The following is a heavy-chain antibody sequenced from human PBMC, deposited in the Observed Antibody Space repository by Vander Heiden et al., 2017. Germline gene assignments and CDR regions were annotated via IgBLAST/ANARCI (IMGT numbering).Heavy chain of an antibody. D-gene: IGHD2-8*01. CDR1: GFTFSSYG. CDR2: ISYDGSNK. Sequence: QVQLVESGGGVVQPGRSLRLPFAASGFTFSSYGMHWVRQAPGKGLEWVAVISYDGSNKYYADSVKGRFTISRDNSKNTLYLQMNSLRAEDTAVYYCAKGGGIVLMIDYWGREPWSPSPQ. J-gene: IGHJ4*02. CDR3: AKGGGIVLMIDY. V-gene: IGHV3-30*18.